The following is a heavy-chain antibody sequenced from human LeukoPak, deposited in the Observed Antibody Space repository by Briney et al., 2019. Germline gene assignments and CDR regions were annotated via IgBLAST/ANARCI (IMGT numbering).Heavy chain of an antibody. CDR1: GCTFSTYA. D-gene: IGHD3-10*01. CDR2: ISYDGSLK. V-gene: IGHV3-30-3*01. CDR3: ARDSGEYYYGSGIIEYYFDY. J-gene: IGHJ4*02. Sequence: GGSLRLSCTASGCTFSTYALHWVRQAPGKGLEWVAVISYDGSLKYYADSVKGRFTISRDNSKNTLYLQMNSLRAEDTAVYYCARDSGEYYYGSGIIEYYFDYWGQGTLVTVSS.